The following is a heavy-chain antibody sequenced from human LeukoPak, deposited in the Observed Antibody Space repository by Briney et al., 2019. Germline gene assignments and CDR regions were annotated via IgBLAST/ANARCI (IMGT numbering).Heavy chain of an antibody. Sequence: GGSLRLSCAAYGLTFNDYALSWVRQGPGKGLEWVASLSGSGRNTYYAHSVKGRFTISRDNSKNTLYLHMDSLRAEDTALYYCAKDGGGWYTSGWYYFDYWGQGILVTVSS. V-gene: IGHV3-23*01. J-gene: IGHJ4*02. CDR3: AKDGGGWYTSGWYYFDY. D-gene: IGHD6-19*01. CDR1: GLTFNDYA. CDR2: LSGSGRNT.